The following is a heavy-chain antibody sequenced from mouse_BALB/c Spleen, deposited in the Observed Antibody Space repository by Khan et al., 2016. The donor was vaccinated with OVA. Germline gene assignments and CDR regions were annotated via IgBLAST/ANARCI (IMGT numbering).Heavy chain of an antibody. CDR3: ARGTYMYGSWFAY. CDR1: GYTFTNYG. D-gene: IGHD2-14*01. V-gene: IGHV9-3*02. Sequence: QIQLVQSGPELKKPGETVRISCKASGYTFTNYGMNWVKQAPGKGLKWMGWINTNTGEPTFAEEFKERFAFSLETSASTAYLQINNLKHEDTAPYFCARGTYMYGSWFAYWGQGTLVTVST. CDR2: INTNTGEP. J-gene: IGHJ3*01.